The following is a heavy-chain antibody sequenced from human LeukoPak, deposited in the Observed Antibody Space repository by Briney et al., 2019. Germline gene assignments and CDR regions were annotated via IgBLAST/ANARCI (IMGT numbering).Heavy chain of an antibody. CDR3: AATQKWLAFDY. CDR1: GGSVTPSY. V-gene: IGHV4-59*02. Sequence: SETLSLTCTVSGGSVTPSYWSWIRQPPGEGLEWIGNFRYSGNTDYNPSLKSRVTISLDTSKSQFSLKLNSVTAADTAVYYCAATQKWLAFDYWGQGILVTVSS. D-gene: IGHD6-19*01. J-gene: IGHJ4*02. CDR2: FRYSGNT.